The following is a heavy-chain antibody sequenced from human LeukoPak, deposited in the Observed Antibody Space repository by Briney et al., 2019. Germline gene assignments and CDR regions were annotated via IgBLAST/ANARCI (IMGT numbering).Heavy chain of an antibody. CDR3: ARVTRIQLWPDI. J-gene: IGHJ3*02. CDR1: GGSFSGYY. CDR2: INHSGST. V-gene: IGHV4-34*01. D-gene: IGHD5-18*01. Sequence: PSETLSLTCAVYGGSFSGYYWSWIRQPPGKGLEWIGEINHSGSTNYDPSLKSRVTISVDTSKNQFSLKLSSVTAADTAVYYCARVTRIQLWPDIWGQGTMVTVSS.